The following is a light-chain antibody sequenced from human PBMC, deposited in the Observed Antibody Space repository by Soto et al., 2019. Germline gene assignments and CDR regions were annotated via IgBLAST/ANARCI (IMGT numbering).Light chain of an antibody. V-gene: IGKV1-5*01. CDR2: DAS. CDR3: QQYNSYSQT. J-gene: IGKJ1*01. CDR1: QSISSW. Sequence: DIQMTQSPSTLSASVGDRVTITCRASQSISSWLAWYQQKPGKAPKLLIYDASSLESGVPSRISGSGSGTEFTLTISSLQPDDFATYYCQQYNSYSQTFGQGTKEEIK.